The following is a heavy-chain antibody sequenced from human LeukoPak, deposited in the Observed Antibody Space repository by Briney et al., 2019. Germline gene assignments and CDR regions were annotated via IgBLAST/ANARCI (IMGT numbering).Heavy chain of an antibody. CDR3: AKDPYSGSFYDY. V-gene: IGHV3-23*01. CDR1: GFTFSSYA. J-gene: IGHJ4*02. Sequence: GGSLRLSCAASGFTFSSYAMSWVRQAPGKGLAWVSGISGSGGSTYYADSVKGRFTISRDNSKNTLYLQMNSLRAEDTAVYYCAKDPYSGSFYDYWGQGTLVTVSS. D-gene: IGHD1-26*01. CDR2: ISGSGGST.